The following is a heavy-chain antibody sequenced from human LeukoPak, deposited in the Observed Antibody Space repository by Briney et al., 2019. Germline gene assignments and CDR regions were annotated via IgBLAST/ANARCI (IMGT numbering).Heavy chain of an antibody. Sequence: GESLKISCKVSGYSFTSYWVAWVRQMPGKGLEWMGIISPYASDTRYSPSFQGQVIISADKSISTAYLQLSSLNASDTAMYYCARAISSSWYYWGQGTLVTVSS. CDR2: ISPYASDT. CDR3: ARAISSSWYY. J-gene: IGHJ4*02. V-gene: IGHV5-51*01. CDR1: GYSFTSYW. D-gene: IGHD6-13*01.